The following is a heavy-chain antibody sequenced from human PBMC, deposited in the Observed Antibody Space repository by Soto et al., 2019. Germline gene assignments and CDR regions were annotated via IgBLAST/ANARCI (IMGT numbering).Heavy chain of an antibody. J-gene: IGHJ5*02. V-gene: IGHV3-21*01. CDR3: ARVTQTQGWFDP. Sequence: GGSLRLSCAASGFTFSSYSMNWVRQAPGKGLEWVSSISSSSSYIYYADSVKGRFTISRDNAKNSLYLQMNSLRAEDTAVYYCARVTQTQGWFDPWGQGTLVTVSS. CDR1: GFTFSSYS. CDR2: ISSSSSYI.